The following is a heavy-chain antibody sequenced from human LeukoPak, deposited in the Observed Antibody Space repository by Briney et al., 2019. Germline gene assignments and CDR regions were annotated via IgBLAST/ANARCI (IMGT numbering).Heavy chain of an antibody. CDR2: ISWNSGSI. CDR1: GFTFDDYA. CDR3: AKDDGWVQYAN. V-gene: IGHV3-9*01. J-gene: IGHJ4*02. D-gene: IGHD5-24*01. Sequence: QPGGSLRLSCAASGFTFDDYAMHWVRQAPGKGLEWVSGISWNSGSIGYADSVKGRFTISRDNAKNSLYLQMNSLRAEDTAVYYCAKDDGWVQYANWGQGTLVTVSS.